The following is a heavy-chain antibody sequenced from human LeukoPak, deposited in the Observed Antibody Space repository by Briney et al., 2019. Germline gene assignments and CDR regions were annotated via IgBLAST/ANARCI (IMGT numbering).Heavy chain of an antibody. CDR3: ARAPVLRYFDWSTAYYYYGMDV. J-gene: IGHJ6*02. V-gene: IGHV4-59*01. CDR2: IYYSGST. Sequence: SETLSLTCTVSGGSISSYYWSWIRQPPGKGLECIGYIYYSGSTNYNPSLKSRVTISVDTSKNQFSLKLSSVTAADTAVYYCARAPVLRYFDWSTAYYYYGMDVWGQGTTVTVCS. CDR1: GGSISSYY. D-gene: IGHD3-9*01.